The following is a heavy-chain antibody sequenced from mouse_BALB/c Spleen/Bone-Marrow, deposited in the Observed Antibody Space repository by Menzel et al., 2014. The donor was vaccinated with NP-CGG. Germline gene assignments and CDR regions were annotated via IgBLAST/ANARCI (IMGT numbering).Heavy chain of an antibody. CDR3: ARFATGSFAY. V-gene: IGHV1-80*01. CDR2: IFPVNADT. Sequence: VQLQQSGAELVRPGSSVKISCKASGYVFTDYWMNWLRQRPGQGLEWIGQIFPVNADTNYKANFKDKVTLTADKSSTTAYMQLNSLTSEDSAVYFCARFATGSFAYWGQGTLVTGSA. CDR1: GYVFTDYW. D-gene: IGHD1-1*01. J-gene: IGHJ3*01.